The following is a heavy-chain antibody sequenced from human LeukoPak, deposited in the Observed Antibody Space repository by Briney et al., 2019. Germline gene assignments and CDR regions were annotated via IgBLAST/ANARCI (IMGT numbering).Heavy chain of an antibody. J-gene: IGHJ6*03. CDR3: ARGSPYCSSTSCSYSYYYYYMDV. CDR2: VHHSGST. Sequence: SETLSLTCSVSGYSVSSDYCWGWIRQPPGKGLEWIASVHHSGSTYYNPSLKSRVTMSLDTSKNQFSLKLSSVTAADTAVYYCARGSPYCSSTSCSYSYYYYYMDVWGKGTTVTVSS. CDR1: GYSVSSDYC. V-gene: IGHV4-38-2*02. D-gene: IGHD2-2*01.